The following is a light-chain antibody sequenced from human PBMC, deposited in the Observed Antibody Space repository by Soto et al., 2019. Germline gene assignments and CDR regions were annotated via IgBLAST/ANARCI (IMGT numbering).Light chain of an antibody. J-gene: IGKJ1*01. CDR2: GAS. CDR1: QSVSSN. CDR3: QQRSNWPT. Sequence: IVWTQSPATLSLSPGERATLSCRASQSVSSNLAWYQQKPGQAPRLLIYGASTRATGIPARFSGSGSGTDFTLTISSLEPEDFAVYYCQQRSNWPTFGQGTKVDIK. V-gene: IGKV3-11*01.